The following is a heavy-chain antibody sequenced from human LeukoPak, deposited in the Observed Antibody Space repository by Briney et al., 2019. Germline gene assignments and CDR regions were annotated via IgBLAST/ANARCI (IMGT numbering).Heavy chain of an antibody. CDR3: AKDRSYDFWSGYIDY. V-gene: IGHV3-23*01. CDR2: ISGSGGST. J-gene: IGHJ4*02. D-gene: IGHD3-3*01. CDR1: GFTFSSYA. Sequence: GGSLRLSCAASGFTFSSYAMSWVRQAPGKGLEWVSAISGSGGSTYYADSVKGRFTISRDNSKNTLYLQMNSLRAEDTALYYCAKDRSYDFWSGYIDYWGQGTLVTVSS.